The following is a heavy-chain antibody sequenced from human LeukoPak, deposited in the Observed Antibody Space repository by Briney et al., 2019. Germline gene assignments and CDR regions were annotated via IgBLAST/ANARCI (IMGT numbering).Heavy chain of an antibody. CDR3: ARARRNWSGYDAFDI. J-gene: IGHJ3*02. V-gene: IGHV1-46*01. CDR2: INPSGGST. D-gene: IGHD3-3*01. CDR1: GYTFTXYY. Sequence: AXVKVSCKASGYTFTXYYMHWVRQAPGQGLEWMGIINPSGGSTSYAQKFQGRVTMTRDTSTSTVYMELSSLRSEDTAVYYCARARRNWSGYDAFDIWGQGTLVTVSS.